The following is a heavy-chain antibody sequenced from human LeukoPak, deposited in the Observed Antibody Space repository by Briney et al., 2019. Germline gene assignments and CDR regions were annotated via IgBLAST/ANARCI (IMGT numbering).Heavy chain of an antibody. Sequence: GGSLRLSCAASGFTFSSYSMNWVRQAPGKGLEWVSSISSSSSYIYYADSVKGRFTISRDNAKNTLYLQMNSLRAEDTAVYYCARRGAVAGTFDYWGQGTLVTVSS. J-gene: IGHJ4*02. D-gene: IGHD6-19*01. CDR2: ISSSSSYI. CDR1: GFTFSSYS. CDR3: ARRGAVAGTFDY. V-gene: IGHV3-21*01.